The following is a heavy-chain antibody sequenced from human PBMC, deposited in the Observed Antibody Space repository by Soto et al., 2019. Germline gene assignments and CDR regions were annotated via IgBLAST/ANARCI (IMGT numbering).Heavy chain of an antibody. CDR1: GGTFSSYT. CDR3: ASDIEYRSSSGWFDP. D-gene: IGHD6-6*01. V-gene: IGHV1-69*02. Sequence: SVKVSCKASGGTFSSYTISWVRQAPGQGLEWMGRIIPILGIANYAQKFQGRVTITADKSTSTAYMELSSLRSEDTAVYYCASDIEYRSSSGWFDPWGQGTLVTVSS. J-gene: IGHJ5*02. CDR2: IIPILGIA.